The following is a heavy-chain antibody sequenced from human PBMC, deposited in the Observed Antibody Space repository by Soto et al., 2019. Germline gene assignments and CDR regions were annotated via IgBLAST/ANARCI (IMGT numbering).Heavy chain of an antibody. CDR2: IRSKANSYAT. CDR3: TTVGTRVVAAPMYYMDV. V-gene: IGHV3-73*01. Sequence: PGGSLRLSCAASGFTFSGSAMHWVRQASGKGLEWVGRIRSKANSYATAYAASVKGRFTISRDDSKNTAYLQMNSLKTEDTAVYYCTTVGTRVVAAPMYYMDVWGKGTTVTVSS. J-gene: IGHJ6*03. CDR1: GFTFSGSA. D-gene: IGHD2-15*01.